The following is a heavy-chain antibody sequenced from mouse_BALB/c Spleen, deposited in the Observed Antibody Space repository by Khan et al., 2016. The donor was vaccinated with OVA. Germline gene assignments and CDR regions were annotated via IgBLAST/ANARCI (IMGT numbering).Heavy chain of an antibody. CDR2: ISSLAYSI. Sequence: EVELVESGGGLVQPGGSRKLSCAASGFTFIDYGMAWVRQPPGKGPVWIAFISSLAYSIYYADTVTGRFPRSRENAKNTLYLAMSSWRSGDRAMYYGARKGFAYWGQGTLVTVSA. CDR1: GFTFIDYG. J-gene: IGHJ3*01. CDR3: ARKGFAY. V-gene: IGHV5-15*02.